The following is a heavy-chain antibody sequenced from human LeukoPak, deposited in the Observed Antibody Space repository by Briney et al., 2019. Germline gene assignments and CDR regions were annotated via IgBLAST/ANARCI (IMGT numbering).Heavy chain of an antibody. D-gene: IGHD2-2*01. CDR2: FDPEDGGT. J-gene: IGHJ4*02. Sequence: SVKVSCKVSGYTLTELSMHWVRQAPGKGLEWMGGFDPEDGGTIYAQKFQGRVTMTEDTSTDTAYMELSSLRSEDTAVYYCATIIVVPAAPFDYWGQGTLVTVSS. CDR1: GYTLTELS. CDR3: ATIIVVPAAPFDY. V-gene: IGHV1-24*01.